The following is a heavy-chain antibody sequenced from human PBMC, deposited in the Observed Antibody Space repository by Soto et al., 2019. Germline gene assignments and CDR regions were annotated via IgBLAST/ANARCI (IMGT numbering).Heavy chain of an antibody. CDR1: GGNLNNYA. Sequence: QVQLVQSGAEVKKPGSSVKVSCKASGGNLNNYAISWVRQAPGQGLEWMGGITPILGTPKYAQKFQGRVTITAVESTNSVYMDLTNLRSEDTALYHCARDLSLVGGTYYFDYWGQGTLVTVSS. V-gene: IGHV1-69*01. CDR3: ARDLSLVGGTYYFDY. D-gene: IGHD1-26*01. J-gene: IGHJ4*02. CDR2: ITPILGTP.